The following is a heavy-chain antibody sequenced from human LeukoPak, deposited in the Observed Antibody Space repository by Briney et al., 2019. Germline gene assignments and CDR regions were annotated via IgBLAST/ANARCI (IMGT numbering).Heavy chain of an antibody. CDR3: ARDLAHSSSPEYFQH. D-gene: IGHD6-6*01. CDR2: ISYDGSNK. V-gene: IGHV3-30*03. J-gene: IGHJ1*01. Sequence: GGSLRLSCAASGFTFSSYGMHWVRQAPGKGLEWVAVISYDGSNKYYADSVKGRFTISRDNSKNALYLQMNSLRAEDTAVYYCARDLAHSSSPEYFQHWGQGTLVTVSS. CDR1: GFTFSSYG.